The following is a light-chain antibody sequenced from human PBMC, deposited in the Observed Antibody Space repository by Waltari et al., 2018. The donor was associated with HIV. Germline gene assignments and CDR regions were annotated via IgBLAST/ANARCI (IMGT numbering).Light chain of an antibody. V-gene: IGKV3-11*01. J-gene: IGKJ2*01. Sequence: EVVLTQSPATLSLSPGESATLSCRASQNIGSYLAWYQQKPGQPPRLLIFDASKRATGCPARFGGSGSGTDFTLTIGRLEAEDFAVYYCQHRSTWGYTFGQGTKLDI. CDR1: QNIGSY. CDR3: QHRSTWGYT. CDR2: DAS.